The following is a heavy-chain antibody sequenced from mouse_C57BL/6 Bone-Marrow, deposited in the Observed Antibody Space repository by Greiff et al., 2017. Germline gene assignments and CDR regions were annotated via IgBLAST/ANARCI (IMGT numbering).Heavy chain of an antibody. D-gene: IGHD1-1*01. J-gene: IGHJ4*01. CDR3: ARSSSHIYYAMDY. V-gene: IGHV2-6*03. Sequence: QVQLKESGPGLVAPSQSLSITCTVSGFSLTSYGVHWVRQPPGKGLEWLVVIWSDGSTTYNSALKSRLSISKDNSKSQVFLKMNSLQTDDTAMYYCARSSSHIYYAMDYWGQGTSVTVSS. CDR2: IWSDGST. CDR1: GFSLTSYG.